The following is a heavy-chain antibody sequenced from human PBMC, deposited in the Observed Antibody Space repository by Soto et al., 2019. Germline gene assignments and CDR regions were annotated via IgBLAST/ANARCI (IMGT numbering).Heavy chain of an antibody. D-gene: IGHD3-22*01. CDR2: IYYSGDT. Sequence: SETLSRTCTVAGSCISSYYWSEIRQPPGKGLERIGYIYYSGDTNYNSSLKSRVIISLDTSKNQFSLKLSSVAAADTGVYYCARSPTYYYDRSGYPDGMDVWGQGTTVNVSS. J-gene: IGHJ6*02. V-gene: IGHV4-59*01. CDR3: ARSPTYYYDRSGYPDGMDV. CDR1: GSCISSYY.